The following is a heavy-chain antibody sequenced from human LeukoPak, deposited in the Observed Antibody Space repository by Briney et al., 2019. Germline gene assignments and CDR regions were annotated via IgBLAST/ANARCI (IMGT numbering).Heavy chain of an antibody. J-gene: IGHJ5*02. CDR3: AREGSSSWYGWFDP. CDR1: GYTFTSYA. CDR2: INAGNGNT. V-gene: IGHV1-3*01. Sequence: ASVKVSCKASGYTFTSYATHWVRQAPGQRLEWMGWINAGNGNTKYSQKFQGRVTITRDTSASTAYMELSSLRSEDTAVYYCAREGSSSWYGWFDPWGQGTLVTVYS. D-gene: IGHD6-13*01.